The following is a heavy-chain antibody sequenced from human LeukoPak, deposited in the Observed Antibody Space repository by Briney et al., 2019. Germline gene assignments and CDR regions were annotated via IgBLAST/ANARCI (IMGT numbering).Heavy chain of an antibody. CDR3: TRGPPNWGYDY. D-gene: IGHD7-27*01. CDR2: IIPIFGTA. CDR1: GGTFSSYA. Sequence: GASVKVSCKASGGTFSSYAISWVRQAPGQGLEWMGGIIPIFGTANYAQKFQGRVTITADESTSTAYMELSSLRSEDTAVYYCTRGPPNWGYDYWGQGTLVTVSS. J-gene: IGHJ4*02. V-gene: IGHV1-69*13.